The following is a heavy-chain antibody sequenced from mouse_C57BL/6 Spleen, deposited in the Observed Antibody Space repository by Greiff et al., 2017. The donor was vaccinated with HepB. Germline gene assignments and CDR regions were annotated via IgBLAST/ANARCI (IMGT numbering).Heavy chain of an antibody. CDR3: ARDADTILDY. J-gene: IGHJ4*01. CDR1: GFTFSDFY. CDR2: SRNKANDYTT. Sequence: EVKLMESGGGLVQSGRSLRLSCATSGFTFSDFYMEWVRQAPGKGLEWIAASRNKANDYTTEYSASVKGRFIVSRDTSQSILYLQMNALRAEDTAIYYCARDADTILDYWGQGTSVTVSS. D-gene: IGHD5-1-1*01. V-gene: IGHV7-1*01.